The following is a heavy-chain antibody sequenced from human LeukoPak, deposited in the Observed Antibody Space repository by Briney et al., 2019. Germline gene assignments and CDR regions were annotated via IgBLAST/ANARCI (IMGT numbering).Heavy chain of an antibody. CDR1: GFTFSSYS. Sequence: GGSLRLSCAASGFTFSSYSMHWVRQAPGKGLEWVAFIRYDGSNKYYADSVKGRFTISRDNSKNTLYLQMNSLRAEDTAVYYCAKEGGYYYDSNFDYWGQGTLVTVSS. J-gene: IGHJ4*02. CDR2: IRYDGSNK. D-gene: IGHD3-22*01. V-gene: IGHV3-30*02. CDR3: AKEGGYYYDSNFDY.